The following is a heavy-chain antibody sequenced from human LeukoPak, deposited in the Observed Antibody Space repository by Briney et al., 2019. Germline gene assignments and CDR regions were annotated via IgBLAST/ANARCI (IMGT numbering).Heavy chain of an antibody. CDR1: GFTVSRNY. Sequence: GGSLRLSCAASGFTVSRNYMTWVRQAPGKGLKWVSVIYSGGSTYYADSVKGRFTISRDNSKNTLYLQMNSLRAEDTAVYYCARDLGYCTNGVCPNWFDPWGQGTLVTVSS. CDR2: IYSGGST. D-gene: IGHD2-8*01. J-gene: IGHJ5*02. CDR3: ARDLGYCTNGVCPNWFDP. V-gene: IGHV3-53*01.